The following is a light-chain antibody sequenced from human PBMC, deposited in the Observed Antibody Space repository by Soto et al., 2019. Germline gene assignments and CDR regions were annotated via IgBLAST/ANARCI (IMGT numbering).Light chain of an antibody. CDR1: QSVSSSY. CDR2: GAS. CDR3: QQYGNSPST. Sequence: EIVLTQSPGTLSLSPGERATLSCRASQSVSSSYLAWYQQKPGQAPRLLIYGASSRATGIPDRFSGSGSGTDFTLTISRLEPEDFAVYYCQQYGNSPSTFGQGTNVDIK. J-gene: IGKJ1*01. V-gene: IGKV3-20*01.